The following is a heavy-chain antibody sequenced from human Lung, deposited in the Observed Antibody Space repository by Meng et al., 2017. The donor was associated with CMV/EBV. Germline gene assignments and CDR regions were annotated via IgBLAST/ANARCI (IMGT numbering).Heavy chain of an antibody. V-gene: IGHV1-8*02. CDR2: MNPNSGNT. J-gene: IGHJ6*02. Sequence: ASVKVSCKASGYTFTSYDINWVRQATGQGLEWMGWMNPNSGNTGYAQKFQGRVTMTRNTSISTAYMELSSLRSEDTAVYYCARVIATYSNRFILVVPAVTGEGYYGMDVWGQGTTVTVSS. CDR1: GYTFTSYD. D-gene: IGHD2-2*01. CDR3: ARVIATYSNRFILVVPAVTGEGYYGMDV.